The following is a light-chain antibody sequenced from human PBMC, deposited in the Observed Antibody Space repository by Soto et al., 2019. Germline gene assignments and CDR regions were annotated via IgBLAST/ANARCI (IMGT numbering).Light chain of an antibody. CDR2: DVN. CDR1: SSDVGGYNY. V-gene: IGLV2-11*01. CDR3: CSYAGRYTYV. Sequence: QSVLTQPRSVSGSPGQSVAISCTGTSSDVGGYNYVSWYQQHPGKAPKVMIFDVNKRPSGVPDRFSGSKSGNTASLTLSGLQAEDEADYYCCSYAGRYTYVFGTGTKATVL. J-gene: IGLJ1*01.